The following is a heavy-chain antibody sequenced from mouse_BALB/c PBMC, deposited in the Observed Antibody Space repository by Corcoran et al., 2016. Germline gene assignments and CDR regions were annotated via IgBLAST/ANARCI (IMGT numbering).Heavy chain of an antibody. V-gene: IGHV1-18*01. CDR2: INPYNGGT. D-gene: IGHD2-3*01. J-gene: IGHJ3*01. CDR3: ARSDGSALFAY. CDR1: GYSFTGYT. Sequence: EVQLQQSGPELVKPGASMKISCKASGYSFTGYTMNWVKQSHGENLEWIGLINPYNGGTSYNQKFKGKDTLTVDKSSSTAYMELLSLTSEDSAVYYCARSDGSALFAYWGQGTLVTVSA.